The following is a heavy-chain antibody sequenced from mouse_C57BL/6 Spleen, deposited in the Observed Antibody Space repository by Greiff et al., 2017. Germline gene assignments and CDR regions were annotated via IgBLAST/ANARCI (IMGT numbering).Heavy chain of an antibody. Sequence: VQLQQSGGGLVKPGGSLKLSCAASGFTFSDYGMHWVRQAPEKGLEWVAYISSGSSTIYYADTVKGRFTISRDNAKNTLFLQMTSLRSEDTAMYYCARGLYYYGSSYPFDYWGQGTTLTVSS. J-gene: IGHJ2*01. V-gene: IGHV5-17*01. CDR1: GFTFSDYG. CDR2: ISSGSSTI. D-gene: IGHD1-1*01. CDR3: ARGLYYYGSSYPFDY.